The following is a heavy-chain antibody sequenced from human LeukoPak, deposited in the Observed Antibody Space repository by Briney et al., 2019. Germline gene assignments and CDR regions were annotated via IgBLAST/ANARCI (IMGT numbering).Heavy chain of an antibody. CDR2: VYDSGST. V-gene: IGHV4-59*08. Sequence: SETLSLPCTVSGASSSDYYWSWIRQPPGKGLEWIAYVYDSGSTNYNFSLKSRVTISVDTSKKQFSLKLSSVTAADTAVYYCARGSGSYHSRLDSWGQGTLVTVSS. D-gene: IGHD1-26*01. J-gene: IGHJ4*02. CDR1: GASSSDYY. CDR3: ARGSGSYHSRLDS.